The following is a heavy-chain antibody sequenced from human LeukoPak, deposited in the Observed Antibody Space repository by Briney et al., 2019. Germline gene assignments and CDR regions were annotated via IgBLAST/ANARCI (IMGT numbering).Heavy chain of an antibody. CDR1: GYTFTGYY. J-gene: IGHJ4*01. V-gene: IGHV1-2*02. Sequence: ASVKVSCKTSGYTFTGYYMHWVRQAPGQGLEWMGWINPNSGGTNYAQKFQGRVTMTRDTSISTAYMELSRLRSDDTAVYYCARVGIRGYSYGKVDYWGQGTLVTVSS. CDR3: ARVGIRGYSYGKVDY. CDR2: INPNSGGT. D-gene: IGHD5-18*01.